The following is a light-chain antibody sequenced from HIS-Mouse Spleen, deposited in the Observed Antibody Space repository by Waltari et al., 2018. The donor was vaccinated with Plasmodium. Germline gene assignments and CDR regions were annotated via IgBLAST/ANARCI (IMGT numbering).Light chain of an antibody. J-gene: IGKJ3*01. V-gene: IGKV3-20*01. CDR3: QQYGSSPFT. CDR1: QRVSSSY. CDR2: GAS. Sequence: IVLTQSPGTLSFSPGERATLSCRASQRVSSSYLAWYQQKPGQAPRLLIYGASSRATGIPDRFSGSGSGTDFTLTISRLEPEDFAVYYCQQYGSSPFTFGPGTKVDIK.